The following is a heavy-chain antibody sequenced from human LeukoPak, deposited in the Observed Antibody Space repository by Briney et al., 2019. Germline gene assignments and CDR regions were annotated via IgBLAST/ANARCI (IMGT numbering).Heavy chain of an antibody. CDR1: GFIFSRYG. V-gene: IGHV3-30*02. CDR2: ISYDGNKK. D-gene: IGHD1-1*01. Sequence: GGFLRLSCAASGFIFSRYGMHWVRQAPGKGLEWVAYISYDGNKKDYADFVKGRFTVSRDNSKNTLFLQMNSLRAEDTAVYYCAKDRPGRYLEYFQHWGQGTLVTVSS. J-gene: IGHJ1*01. CDR3: AKDRPGRYLEYFQH.